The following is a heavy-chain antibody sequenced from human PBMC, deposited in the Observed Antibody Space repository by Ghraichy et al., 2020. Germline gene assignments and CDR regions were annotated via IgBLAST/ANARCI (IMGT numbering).Heavy chain of an antibody. CDR1: GFTFSGYW. Sequence: GALRLSCAASGFTFSGYWMHWVRQAPGKGLVWVSRINTDGSSTAYADSVRGRFTISRDNAKNTLYLQIDSLRADDTALYYCARDHSGPDNWGQGTLVTVSS. V-gene: IGHV3-74*01. CDR2: INTDGSST. CDR3: ARDHSGPDN. J-gene: IGHJ4*02. D-gene: IGHD5-12*01.